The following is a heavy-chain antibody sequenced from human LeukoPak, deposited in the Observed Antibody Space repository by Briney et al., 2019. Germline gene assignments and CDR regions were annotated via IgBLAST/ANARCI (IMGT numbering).Heavy chain of an antibody. CDR1: GGTFSSYA. J-gene: IGHJ1*01. D-gene: IGHD2-2*01. Sequence: SVKVSCKASGGTFSSYALSWVRQAPGQGLEWMGGIIPIFGTANYAQKFQGRVTITADESTSTAYMELSSLRSEDTAVYYCARGVHCSSTSCYWVGYFQHWGQGTLVTVSS. CDR2: IIPIFGTA. CDR3: ARGVHCSSTSCYWVGYFQH. V-gene: IGHV1-69*13.